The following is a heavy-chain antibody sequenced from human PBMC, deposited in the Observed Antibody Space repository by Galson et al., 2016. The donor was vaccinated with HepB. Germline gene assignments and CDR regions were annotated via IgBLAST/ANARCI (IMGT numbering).Heavy chain of an antibody. CDR3: VRDGWGSSHFEY. Sequence: SETLSLTCTVSGGSIGTYYWSWLRQPPGKGLEWIGYIFYTGSTNYNPSLESRGTISVDTSKNQLSLRLISVTAADTAVYFCVRDGWGSSHFEYWGQGTLVTVSS. D-gene: IGHD3-10*01. CDR1: GGSIGTYY. J-gene: IGHJ4*02. CDR2: IFYTGST. V-gene: IGHV4-59*01.